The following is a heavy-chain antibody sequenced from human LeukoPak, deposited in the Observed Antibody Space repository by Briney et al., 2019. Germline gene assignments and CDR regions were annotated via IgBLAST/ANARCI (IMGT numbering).Heavy chain of an antibody. D-gene: IGHD6-13*01. Sequence: SETLSLTCTVSGGSVSSYYWSWIRQPPGKGLEWIGYIYYSGSTNYNPSLKSRVTISVDTSKNQFSLKLSSVTAADTAVYYCARLTSSSSGSSFDYWGQGTLVTVSS. J-gene: IGHJ4*02. CDR3: ARLTSSSSGSSFDY. CDR2: IYYSGST. CDR1: GGSVSSYY. V-gene: IGHV4-59*08.